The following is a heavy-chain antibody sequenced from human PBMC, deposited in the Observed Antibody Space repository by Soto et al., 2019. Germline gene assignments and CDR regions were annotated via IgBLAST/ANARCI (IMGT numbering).Heavy chain of an antibody. Sequence: QVQLVESGGGVVQPGRSLRLSCAASGFTFSSYGMHWVRQAPGKGLEWVAVIWYDGSNKYYADSVKGRFTISRDNSKNTLYRQMNSLRAEDTAVYYCARDRRYSSSHPSYDDYYGMDVWGQGTTVTVSS. CDR3: ARDRRYSSSHPSYDDYYGMDV. D-gene: IGHD6-6*01. CDR2: IWYDGSNK. CDR1: GFTFSSYG. V-gene: IGHV3-33*01. J-gene: IGHJ6*02.